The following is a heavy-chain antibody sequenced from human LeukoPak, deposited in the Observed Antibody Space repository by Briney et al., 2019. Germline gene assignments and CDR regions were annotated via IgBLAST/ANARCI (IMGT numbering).Heavy chain of an antibody. CDR1: GFTFSSYW. V-gene: IGHV3-74*01. Sequence: PGGSLRLSCAASGFTFSSYWMHWVRQAPGKGLVWVSRINSDGSSTSYADSVKGRFTISRDNAKNTLYLQMNSLRAEDTAVYYCARTGLALEWLHESFFPPFDYYYYGMDVWGQGTTVTVSS. J-gene: IGHJ6*02. D-gene: IGHD3-3*01. CDR3: ARTGLALEWLHESFFPPFDYYYYGMDV. CDR2: INSDGSST.